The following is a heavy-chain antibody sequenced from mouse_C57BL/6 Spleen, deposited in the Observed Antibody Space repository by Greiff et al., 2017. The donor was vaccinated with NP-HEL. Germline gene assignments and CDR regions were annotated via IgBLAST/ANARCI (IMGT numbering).Heavy chain of an antibody. CDR2: IRSKSNNYAT. CDR3: VRHPGSSYFDY. J-gene: IGHJ2*01. V-gene: IGHV10-1*01. D-gene: IGHD1-1*01. CDR1: GFSFNTYA. Sequence: EVMLVESGGGLVQPKGSLKLSCAASGFSFNTYAMNWVRQAPGKGLEWVARIRSKSNNYATYYADSVKDRFTISRDDSESMLYLQMNNLKTEDTAMYYCVRHPGSSYFDYWGQGTTLTVSS.